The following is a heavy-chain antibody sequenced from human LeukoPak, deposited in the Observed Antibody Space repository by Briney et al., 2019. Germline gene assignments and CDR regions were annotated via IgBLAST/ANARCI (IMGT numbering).Heavy chain of an antibody. Sequence: GASVKVSCKASGYTFTSYGISWVRQAPGQGLEWMGWISAYNGNTNYAQKFQGRVTITADESTSTAFMELSSLRSEDTAVYYCARDRGIAVSGADAFDIWGQGTMVTVSS. CDR1: GYTFTSYG. CDR2: ISAYNGNT. J-gene: IGHJ3*02. CDR3: ARDRGIAVSGADAFDI. D-gene: IGHD6-19*01. V-gene: IGHV1-18*01.